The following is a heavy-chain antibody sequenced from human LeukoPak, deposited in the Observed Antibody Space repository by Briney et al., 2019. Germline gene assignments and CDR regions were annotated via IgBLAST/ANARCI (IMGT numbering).Heavy chain of an antibody. D-gene: IGHD3-16*01. V-gene: IGHV3-30*02. J-gene: IGHJ4*02. CDR2: IRYDGSNK. CDR3: AKDWGSETPPHY. Sequence: PGGSLRLSCAASGFTFSSYGMHWVRQAPGKGLEWVAFIRYDGSNKYYADSVKGRFTISRDNSKNTLYLQMNSLRAEDTAVYYCAKDWGSETPPHYWGQGTLVTVSS. CDR1: GFTFSSYG.